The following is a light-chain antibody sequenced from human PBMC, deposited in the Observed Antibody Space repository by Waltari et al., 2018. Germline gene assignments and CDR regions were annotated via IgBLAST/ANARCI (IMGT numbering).Light chain of an antibody. J-gene: IGKJ3*01. CDR2: WAS. CDR3: HQYYNIPFT. V-gene: IGKV4-1*01. CDR1: KSVLYSSNNKNY. Sequence: DIVMTQSPDSLAVSLGERATINCTSSKSVLYSSNNKNYLAWYQQKPGQPPKLLIYWASTRESGVPERLSGSGSGTDFTLTISSLQAEDVAVYYCHQYYNIPFTFGPGTKVDIK.